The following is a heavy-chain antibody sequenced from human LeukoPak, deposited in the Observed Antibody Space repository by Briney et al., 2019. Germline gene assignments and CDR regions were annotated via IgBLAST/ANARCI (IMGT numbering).Heavy chain of an antibody. J-gene: IGHJ4*02. D-gene: IGHD2-15*01. Sequence: ASVKVSCKASGYTFTSYAMNWVRQAPGQGLEWMGWINTNTGNPTYAQGFTGRFVFSLDTSVSTAYLQISSLKAEDTAVYYCARDFYCSGGSCYFFFDYWGQGTLVTVSS. CDR1: GYTFTSYA. CDR3: ARDFYCSGGSCYFFFDY. CDR2: INTNTGNP. V-gene: IGHV7-4-1*02.